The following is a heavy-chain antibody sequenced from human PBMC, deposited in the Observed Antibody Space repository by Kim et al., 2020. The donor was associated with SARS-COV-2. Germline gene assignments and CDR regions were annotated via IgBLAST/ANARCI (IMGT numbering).Heavy chain of an antibody. CDR1: GGSISSSSYY. V-gene: IGHV4-39*01. J-gene: IGHJ4*02. D-gene: IGHD3-22*01. Sequence: SETLSLTCTVSGGSISSSSYYWGWIRQPPGKGLEWIGSIYYSGSTYYNPSLKSRVTISVDTSKNQFSLKLSSVTAADTAVYYCARNPDYYDSSPFDYWGQGTLVTVSS. CDR2: IYYSGST. CDR3: ARNPDYYDSSPFDY.